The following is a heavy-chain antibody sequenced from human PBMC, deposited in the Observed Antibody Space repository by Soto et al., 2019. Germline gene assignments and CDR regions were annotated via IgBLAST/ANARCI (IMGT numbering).Heavy chain of an antibody. CDR1: GGTFNSYT. CDR3: ARGWGRSDVVPAASSAMDV. CDR2: IIPMFGIA. Sequence: QVQLVQSGAEVKKPGSSVKVSCKGSGGTFNSYTVTWVRQAPGQGLEWMGRIIPMFGIATYAQNFQGRVTITADNSTSTAYMELSSLGSEDPAVYYCARGWGRSDVVPAASSAMDVWGQGTTVTVSS. J-gene: IGHJ6*02. V-gene: IGHV1-69*02. D-gene: IGHD2-2*01.